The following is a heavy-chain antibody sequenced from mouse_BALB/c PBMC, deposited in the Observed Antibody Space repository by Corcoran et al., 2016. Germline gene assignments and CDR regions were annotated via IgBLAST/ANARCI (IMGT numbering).Heavy chain of an antibody. D-gene: IGHD2-1*01. CDR1: GFNIKDTY. CDR2: IDPANGIT. CDR3: ARNGNSLYYYAMDY. V-gene: IGHV14-3*02. J-gene: IGHJ4*01. Sequence: EVQLQQSGAELVKPGASVKLSCTASGFNIKDTYMHWVKQRPEQGLEWIGRIDPANGITKYDPKFQGKATITADTSSNTAYLQLSSLTSEDTAVYYCARNGNSLYYYAMDYWGQGTSVTVSS.